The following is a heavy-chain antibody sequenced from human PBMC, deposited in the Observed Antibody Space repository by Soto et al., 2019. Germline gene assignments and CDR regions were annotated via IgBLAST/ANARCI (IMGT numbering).Heavy chain of an antibody. CDR2: ISGRGGTT. V-gene: IGHV3-23*01. CDR1: GFTFSSFY. CDR3: AKGTSVPDY. J-gene: IGHJ4*02. Sequence: PRGPLRLSCAASGFTFSSFYMSWVRQAPGKGLEWVSSISGRGGTTYYADSVKGRFTISRDNSKNTLYLQVNSLRADDTAIYYCAKGTSVPDYWGQGTLVTVSS.